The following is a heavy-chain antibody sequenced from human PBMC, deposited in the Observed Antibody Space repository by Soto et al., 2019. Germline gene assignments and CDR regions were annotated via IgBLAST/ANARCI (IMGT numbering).Heavy chain of an antibody. J-gene: IGHJ6*02. D-gene: IGHD6-13*01. CDR3: AKSSSSWYFKKNYYGMDV. V-gene: IGHV3-23*01. CDR2: ISGSGGST. CDR1: GFTFSSYA. Sequence: PGGSLRLSWAASGFTFSSYAMSWVRQAPGKGLEWVSAISGSGGSTYYADSVKGRFTISRDNSKNTLYLQMNSLRAEDTAVYYCAKSSSSWYFKKNYYGMDVWGQGTTVTVSS.